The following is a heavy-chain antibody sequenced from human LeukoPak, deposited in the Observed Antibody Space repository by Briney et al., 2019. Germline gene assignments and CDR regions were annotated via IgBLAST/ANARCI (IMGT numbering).Heavy chain of an antibody. CDR2: ISSSSSTI. J-gene: IGHJ4*02. D-gene: IGHD3-22*01. CDR3: ARGDSYYYDSSGYSDY. V-gene: IGHV3-48*01. Sequence: GRSLRLSCEASGFTFSSYAMHWVRQAPGKGLEWVSYISSSSSTIYYADSVKGRFTISRDNAKNSLYLQMNSLRAEDTAVYYCARGDSYYYDSSGYSDYWGQGTLVAVSS. CDR1: GFTFSSYA.